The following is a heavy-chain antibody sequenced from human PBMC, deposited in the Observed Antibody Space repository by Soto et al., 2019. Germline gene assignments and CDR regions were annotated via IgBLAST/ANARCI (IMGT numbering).Heavy chain of an antibody. V-gene: IGHV4-4*07. CDR2: VYSSGGT. CDR1: GGSMSSYY. Sequence: SETLSLTCTVSGGSMSSYYWTWIRQPAGKGLEWIGRVYSSGGTHYNPSLKSRVTISLDTSKNQFSLRLLSVTDADTAVYYCARGQRFPDWFDPWGQGTLVTVSS. J-gene: IGHJ5*02. CDR3: ARGQRFPDWFDP. D-gene: IGHD3-3*01.